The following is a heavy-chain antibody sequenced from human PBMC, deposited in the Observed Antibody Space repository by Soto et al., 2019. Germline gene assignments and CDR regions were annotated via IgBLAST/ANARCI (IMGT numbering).Heavy chain of an antibody. CDR3: ARVRGYSSSWYVTYGMDV. J-gene: IGHJ6*02. CDR2: INHSGST. V-gene: IGHV4-34*01. Sequence: QVQLQQWGAGLLKPSETLSLTCDVYGGSFSGYYWSWIRQPPGKGLEWIGEINHSGSTNYNPSLKSRVTISVDTSKNQFSLKLSSVTAADTAVYYCARVRGYSSSWYVTYGMDVWGQGTTVTVSS. CDR1: GGSFSGYY. D-gene: IGHD6-13*01.